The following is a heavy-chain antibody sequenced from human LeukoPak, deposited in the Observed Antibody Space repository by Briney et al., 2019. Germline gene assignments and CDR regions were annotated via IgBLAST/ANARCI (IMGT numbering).Heavy chain of an antibody. V-gene: IGHV3-72*01. D-gene: IGHD3-22*01. CDR1: GFTFSDHY. J-gene: IGHJ4*02. CDR3: ARVAPSSGYLIY. Sequence: GGSLRLSCAASGFTFSDHYMDWVRQAPGKGLEWVGRTRNKANSYTTEHAASVKGRFTISRDDSKNSLYLQMNSLRTEDTAVYYCARVAPSSGYLIYWGQGTLVTVSS. CDR2: TRNKANSYTT.